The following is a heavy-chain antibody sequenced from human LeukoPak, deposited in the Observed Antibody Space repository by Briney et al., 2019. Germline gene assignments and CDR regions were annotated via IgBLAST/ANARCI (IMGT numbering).Heavy chain of an antibody. CDR1: GGSFSGYY. J-gene: IGHJ4*02. CDR2: INHSVST. V-gene: IGHV4-34*01. CDR3: ANREGY. Sequence: SETLSLTCAVYGGSFSGYYWSWIRQPPGRGLEWIGEINHSVSTNYNPSLKSRVTISVDTSKNQFSLKLSSMTAADTAVYYCANREGYWGQGTLVTVSS. D-gene: IGHD1-26*01.